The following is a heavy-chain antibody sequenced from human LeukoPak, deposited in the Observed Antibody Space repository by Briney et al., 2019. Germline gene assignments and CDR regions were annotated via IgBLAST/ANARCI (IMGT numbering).Heavy chain of an antibody. CDR2: ISYDGSNK. D-gene: IGHD5-18*01. J-gene: IGHJ4*02. CDR3: AKDTSGGMVTPYFDH. V-gene: IGHV3-30-3*01. CDR1: GFTFSSYA. Sequence: GGSLRLSCAASGFTFSSYAMHWVRQAPGKGLEWVAVISYDGSNKYYADSVKGRFTISRDNSKNSLYLQMKSLRAEDTALYYCAKDTSGGMVTPYFDHWGQGTLVTVSS.